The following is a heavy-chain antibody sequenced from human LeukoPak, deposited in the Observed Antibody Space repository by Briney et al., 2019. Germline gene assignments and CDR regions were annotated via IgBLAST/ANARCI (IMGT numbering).Heavy chain of an antibody. J-gene: IGHJ5*02. D-gene: IGHD6-6*01. CDR2: INPNSGGT. CDR1: GYTFTDYY. Sequence: ASVKVSCKASGYTFTDYYVHWVRQAPGQGLEWMGWINPNSGGTNYAQKFQGRVTMTRDTSISTAYMELSRLRSDDTAVYYCARVNGEQLVTNWFDPWGQGTLVTVSS. CDR3: ARVNGEQLVTNWFDP. V-gene: IGHV1-2*02.